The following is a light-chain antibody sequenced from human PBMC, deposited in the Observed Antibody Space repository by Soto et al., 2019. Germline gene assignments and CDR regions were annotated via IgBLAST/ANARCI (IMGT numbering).Light chain of an antibody. CDR2: DAS. CDR3: QQYNSFQLT. Sequence: DIQMTQSPSTLSASVGDRVTITCRASQSISNWLAWYQQKPGKAPKLLIYDASSLEGGVPSRFSGSGSGTEFTLTISSLQPDDFATYYCQQYNSFQLTFGGGTKVDIK. CDR1: QSISNW. J-gene: IGKJ4*01. V-gene: IGKV1-5*01.